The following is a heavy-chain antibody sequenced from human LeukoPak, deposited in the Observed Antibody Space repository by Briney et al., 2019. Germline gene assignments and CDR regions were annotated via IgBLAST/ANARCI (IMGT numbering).Heavy chain of an antibody. CDR1: GASITSYY. J-gene: IGHJ6*02. CDR3: ASSRYYYYYGMDV. Sequence: SETLSLTCTVSGASITSYYWSWIRQPPGKGLEWIGYIYYSGSTNYNPSLKSRVTISVDTSKNQFSLKLSSVTAADTAVYYCASSRYYYYYGMDVWGQGTTVTVSS. V-gene: IGHV4-59*08. CDR2: IYYSGST.